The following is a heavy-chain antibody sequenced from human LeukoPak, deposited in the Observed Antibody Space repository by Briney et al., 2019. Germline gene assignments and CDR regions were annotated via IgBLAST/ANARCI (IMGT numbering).Heavy chain of an antibody. CDR1: GGSISSSSYY. CDR3: ARLHGSGAFDY. CDR2: IYYSGST. Sequence: SETLSLTCTASGGSISSSSYYWGWIRQPPGKGLEWIGSIYYSGSTYYNPSLKSRVTISVDTSKNQFSLKLSSVTAADTAVYYCARLHGSGAFDYWGQGTLVTVSS. D-gene: IGHD3-10*01. V-gene: IGHV4-39*01. J-gene: IGHJ4*02.